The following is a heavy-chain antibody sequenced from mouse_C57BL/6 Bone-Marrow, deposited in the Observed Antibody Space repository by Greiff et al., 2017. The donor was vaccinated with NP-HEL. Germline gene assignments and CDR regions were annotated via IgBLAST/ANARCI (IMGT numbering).Heavy chain of an antibody. Sequence: VQLQQSGPELVKPGASVKISCKASGYTFTDYYMNWVKQSHGKSLEWIGDINPNNGGTSYNQKFKGKATLTVDKSSSTAYMELRSLTSEDSAVYYCAREGSLLLRSYYYAMDYWGQGTSVTVSS. V-gene: IGHV1-26*01. J-gene: IGHJ4*01. CDR2: INPNNGGT. D-gene: IGHD1-1*01. CDR1: GYTFTDYY. CDR3: AREGSLLLRSYYYAMDY.